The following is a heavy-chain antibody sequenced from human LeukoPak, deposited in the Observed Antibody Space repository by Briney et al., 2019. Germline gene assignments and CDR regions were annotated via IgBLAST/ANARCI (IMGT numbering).Heavy chain of an antibody. CDR3: AKDRPRDYSSRQGFSDNWFDP. CDR2: ISDCGDTA. Sequence: GGSLRLSYAASRFTFSSYAITWVRQAPGRGLDWVSTISDCGDTAFYADSVRGRFTISRDNSKNTLYLQLNSLRVEDRAVYYCAKDRPRDYSSRQGFSDNWFDPWGQGTLVTVSS. CDR1: RFTFSSYA. V-gene: IGHV3-23*01. D-gene: IGHD3-22*01. J-gene: IGHJ5*02.